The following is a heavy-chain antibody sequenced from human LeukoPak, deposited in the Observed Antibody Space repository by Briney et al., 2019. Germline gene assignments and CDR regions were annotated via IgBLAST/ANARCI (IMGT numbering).Heavy chain of an antibody. V-gene: IGHV4-38-2*02. CDR2: VFHRGTT. CDR3: VRGHFYDSSSGYHDTFDM. Sequence: SETLSLTCTVSGYSINSAFYWGWIRVPPGKGLEWIGSVFHRGTTYYNSSLKSRVNISIDTSKNQFSLKLNSLTAEDTAMYYCVRGHFYDSSSGYHDTFDMWGRGTMVSVSS. J-gene: IGHJ3*02. D-gene: IGHD3-22*01. CDR1: GYSINSAFY.